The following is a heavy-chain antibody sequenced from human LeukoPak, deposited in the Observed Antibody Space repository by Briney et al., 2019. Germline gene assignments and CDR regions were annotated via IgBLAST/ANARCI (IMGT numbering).Heavy chain of an antibody. V-gene: IGHV4-34*01. CDR3: ARERLSRDGYNYVDY. D-gene: IGHD5-24*01. CDR2: INHSGST. CDR1: GGSFSGYY. J-gene: IGHJ4*02. Sequence: SETLSLTCAVYGGSFSGYYWSWIRQPPGKGLEWIGEINHSGSTNYNPSLKSRVTMSVDTSKNQFSLKLSSVTAADTAVYYCARERLSRDGYNYVDYWGQGTLVTVSS.